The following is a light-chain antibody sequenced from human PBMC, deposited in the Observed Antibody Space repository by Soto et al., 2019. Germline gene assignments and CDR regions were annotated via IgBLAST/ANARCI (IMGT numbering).Light chain of an antibody. J-gene: IGKJ1*01. CDR3: QQYYSIPWT. CDR2: WAS. V-gene: IGKV4-1*01. CDR1: QSVLYSSNNKNY. Sequence: DIVMTQSPDSLAVSLGERATINCKSSQSVLYSSNNKNYLAWYQQKPGQPPKLLIYWASTRESGVPDRFSGSGSGTDVTLTINSLQAEDVAVYYCQQYYSIPWTFGQGTKVEIK.